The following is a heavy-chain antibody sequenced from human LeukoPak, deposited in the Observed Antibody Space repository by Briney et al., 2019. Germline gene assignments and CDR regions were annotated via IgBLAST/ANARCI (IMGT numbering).Heavy chain of an antibody. CDR1: GFTFSSYA. J-gene: IGHJ5*02. V-gene: IGHV3-23*01. D-gene: IGHD3-10*01. CDR2: ISGSGGST. CDR3: AKYAYGSGLSWGAWFDP. Sequence: GGSLGLSCAASGFTFSSYAMSWVRQAPGKGLEWVSAISGSGGSTYYADSVKGRFTISRDNSKNTLYLQMNSLRAEDTAVYYCAKYAYGSGLSWGAWFDPWGQGTLVTVSS.